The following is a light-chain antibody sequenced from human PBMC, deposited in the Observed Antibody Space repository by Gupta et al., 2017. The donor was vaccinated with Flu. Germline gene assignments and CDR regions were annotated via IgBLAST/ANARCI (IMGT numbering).Light chain of an antibody. J-gene: IGKJ2*02. CDR3: HQNDSLPMCT. V-gene: IGKV1-39*01. Sequence: STLYTSVVNIGTSTCRARQSIGNYLGWYKQQQREAPNLLIYAASSWQRGVESKFSGSGDXRHXPIPISXRQQEDFAAYYYHQNDSLPMCTFGXGTKLDIK. CDR2: AAS. CDR1: QSIGNY.